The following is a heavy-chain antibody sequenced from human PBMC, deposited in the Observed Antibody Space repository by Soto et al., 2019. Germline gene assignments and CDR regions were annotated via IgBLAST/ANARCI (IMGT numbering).Heavy chain of an antibody. D-gene: IGHD3-22*01. V-gene: IGHV4-31*03. CDR2: IYYSGST. Sequence: QVQLQESGPGLVKPSQTLSLTCTVSGGSISSGGYYWSWIRQHPGKGLEWIGYIYYSGSTYYNPSLKIRVTISVDTSKNQFSLKLSSVTAADTAVYYCASTYYYDSSCYYSPFDYWGQGTLVTVSS. CDR1: GGSISSGGYY. CDR3: ASTYYYDSSCYYSPFDY. J-gene: IGHJ4*02.